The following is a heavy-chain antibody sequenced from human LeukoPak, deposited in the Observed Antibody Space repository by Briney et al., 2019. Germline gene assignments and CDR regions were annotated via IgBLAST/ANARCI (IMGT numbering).Heavy chain of an antibody. J-gene: IGHJ4*02. CDR2: NSSSGSTI. V-gene: IGHV3-48*03. CDR3: ARATSFDY. D-gene: IGHD2-2*01. CDR1: GFTFSSYE. Sequence: EGSLRLSCAASGFTFSSYEMNWVRQAPGKGLEWVSYNSSSGSTIYYADSVKGRFTISRDNAKNSLYLQMNSLRAEDTAVYYCARATSFDYWGQGTLVTVSS.